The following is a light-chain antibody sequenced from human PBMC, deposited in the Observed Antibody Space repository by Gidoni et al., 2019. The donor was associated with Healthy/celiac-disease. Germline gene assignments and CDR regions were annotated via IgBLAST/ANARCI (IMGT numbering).Light chain of an antibody. CDR2: QDS. V-gene: IGLV3-1*01. CDR1: KLGDKY. Sequence: SYELTQPPSVSLPPGQTASITYSGAKLGDKYACWYQQKPGQSPVLVIYQDSKRPSGIPERFTGSNSGNTATLTISGTQAMDEADYYCQAWDSSTYVVFGGGTKLTVL. J-gene: IGLJ2*01. CDR3: QAWDSSTYVV.